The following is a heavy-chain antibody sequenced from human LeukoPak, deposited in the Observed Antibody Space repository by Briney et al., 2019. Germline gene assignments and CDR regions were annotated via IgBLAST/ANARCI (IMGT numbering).Heavy chain of an antibody. V-gene: IGHV4-34*01. CDR1: GGSFSGYY. J-gene: IGHJ5*02. Sequence: PPQTLSLTCAVYGGSFSGYYWSWIRQPPGKGLEWIGEINHSGSTNYNPSLKSRVTISVDTSKNQFSLKLSSVTAADTAVYYCARGTGTVTTHWFDPWGQGTLVTVSS. CDR3: ARGTGTVTTHWFDP. CDR2: INHSGST. D-gene: IGHD4-17*01.